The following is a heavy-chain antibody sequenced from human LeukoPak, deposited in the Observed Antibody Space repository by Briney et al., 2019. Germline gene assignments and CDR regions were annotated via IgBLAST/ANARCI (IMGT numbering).Heavy chain of an antibody. CDR2: ININSGGT. D-gene: IGHD3-9*01. J-gene: IGHJ4*02. CDR1: GYTFTGYY. V-gene: IGHV1-2*02. Sequence: ASVKVSCKASGYTFTGYYMHWVRQAPGQGLEWMGRININSGGTNYAQKFQDRVTMTRDTSISTAYTELSRLRSHDTAVYYCARSPHILTGENFDYWGQGTLVTVSS. CDR3: ARSPHILTGENFDY.